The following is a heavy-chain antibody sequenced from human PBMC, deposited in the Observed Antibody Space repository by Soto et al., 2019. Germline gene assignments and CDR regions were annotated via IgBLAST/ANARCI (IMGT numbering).Heavy chain of an antibody. V-gene: IGHV3-30*18. CDR1: GFTFSSYG. J-gene: IGHJ4*02. CDR3: AKDLGYCSGGSCYSEGYFDS. Sequence: PGGSLRLSCAASGFTFSSYGMHWVRQAPGKGLEWVALVSYDGSNKNYAASVKGRFAISRDNSKNTLYLQMNMLRTEYAAVYYCAKDLGYCSGGSCYSEGYFDSWGQGA. CDR2: VSYDGSNK. D-gene: IGHD2-15*01.